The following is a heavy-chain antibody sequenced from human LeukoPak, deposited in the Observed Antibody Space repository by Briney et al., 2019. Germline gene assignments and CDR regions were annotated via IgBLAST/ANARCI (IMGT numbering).Heavy chain of an antibody. Sequence: ASVKVSCKASGYTFTIYAMNWVRQAPGQGLEWMGWINTNTGNPTYAQGFTGRFVFSLDTSVSTAYLQISSLKAEDTAVYYCARGYPNWLLPNPFDYWGQGTLVTVSS. CDR2: INTNTGNP. CDR1: GYTFTIYA. J-gene: IGHJ4*02. CDR3: ARGYPNWLLPNPFDY. V-gene: IGHV7-4-1*02. D-gene: IGHD3-9*01.